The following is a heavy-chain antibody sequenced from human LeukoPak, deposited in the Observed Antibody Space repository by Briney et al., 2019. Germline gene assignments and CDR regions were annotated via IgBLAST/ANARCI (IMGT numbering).Heavy chain of an antibody. V-gene: IGHV5-51*01. Sequence: GESLKISCKGSGYSFSNYWIGWVRQMPGKGLEWMGIIYPGDSDTRYSPSFQDQVTISADKSINTAYLQWSSLKASDTAIYYCARRLCTSGVCYYYFDYWGQGTLVTVSS. D-gene: IGHD2-8*01. CDR2: IYPGDSDT. CDR3: ARRLCTSGVCYYYFDY. J-gene: IGHJ4*02. CDR1: GYSFSNYW.